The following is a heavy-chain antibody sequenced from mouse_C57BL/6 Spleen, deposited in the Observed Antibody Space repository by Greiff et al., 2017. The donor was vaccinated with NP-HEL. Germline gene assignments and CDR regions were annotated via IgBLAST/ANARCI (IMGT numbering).Heavy chain of an antibody. CDR1: GFTFSDYY. D-gene: IGHD1-1*01. J-gene: IGHJ3*01. V-gene: IGHV5-12*01. Sequence: EVQGVESGGGLVQPGGSLKLSCAASGFTFSDYYMYWVRQTPEKRLEWVAYISNGGGSTYYPDTVKGRFTISRDNAKNTLYLQMSRLKSEDTSMYYCARGGFITTVVADAWFAYWGQGTLVTVSA. CDR2: ISNGGGST. CDR3: ARGGFITTVVADAWFAY.